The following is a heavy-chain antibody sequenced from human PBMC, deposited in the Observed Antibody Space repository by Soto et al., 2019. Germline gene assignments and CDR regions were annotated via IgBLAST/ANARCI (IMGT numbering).Heavy chain of an antibody. Sequence: EVQLVESGGGLVKPGGSLRLSCAASGFTFSSYSMNWVRQAPGKGLEWVSSISSSSSYIYYADSVKGRFTISRDNAKNSLYLQMNSLRAEDTAVYYCARGGIVVVPAARPSPYYYYGMDVWGQGTTVTVSS. D-gene: IGHD2-2*01. V-gene: IGHV3-21*01. J-gene: IGHJ6*02. CDR1: GFTFSSYS. CDR3: ARGGIVVVPAARPSPYYYYGMDV. CDR2: ISSSSSYI.